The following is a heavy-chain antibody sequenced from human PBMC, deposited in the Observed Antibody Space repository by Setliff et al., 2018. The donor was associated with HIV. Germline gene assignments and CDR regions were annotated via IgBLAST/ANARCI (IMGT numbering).Heavy chain of an antibody. CDR1: GDSISNYY. Sequence: PSETLSLTCTVSGDSISNYYWSWVRQPPGKGLEWIGYIYTTGSTNYNPSLKTRVTISIDTSKKQVSLKLSSVTAADTAVYYCARHANYDFWSGYWGYYFDYWGQGTLVTVSS. D-gene: IGHD3-3*01. V-gene: IGHV4-4*09. CDR2: IYTTGST. J-gene: IGHJ4*02. CDR3: ARHANYDFWSGYWGYYFDY.